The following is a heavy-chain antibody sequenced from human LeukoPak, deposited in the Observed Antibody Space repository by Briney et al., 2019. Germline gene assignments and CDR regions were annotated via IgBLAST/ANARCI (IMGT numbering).Heavy chain of an antibody. D-gene: IGHD3/OR15-3a*01. CDR2: TYYRSKWSN. CDR1: GDSVSGNRVA. J-gene: IGHJ4*02. V-gene: IGHV6-1*01. CDR3: ARAKITGEFDY. Sequence: SQTLSLTCAISGDSVSGNRVAWNWIRQSPSRGLEWLGRTYYRSKWSNDYAVSVKSRITINPDTSKNQFSLQLNSVTPEDTAVYYCARAKITGEFDYWGQGTLVTVSS.